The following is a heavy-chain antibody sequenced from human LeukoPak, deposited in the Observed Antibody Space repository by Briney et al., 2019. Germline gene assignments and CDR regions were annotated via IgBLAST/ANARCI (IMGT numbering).Heavy chain of an antibody. CDR1: GGSISSSSYY. J-gene: IGHJ5*02. Sequence: SETLSLTCTVSGGSISSSSYYWSWIRQPPGKGLEWIGYIYYSGSTNYNPSLKSRVTISVDTSKNQFSLKLSSVTAADTAVYYCAKGRFLASGNWFDPWGQGTLVTVSS. CDR2: IYYSGST. D-gene: IGHD3-3*01. CDR3: AKGRFLASGNWFDP. V-gene: IGHV4-61*01.